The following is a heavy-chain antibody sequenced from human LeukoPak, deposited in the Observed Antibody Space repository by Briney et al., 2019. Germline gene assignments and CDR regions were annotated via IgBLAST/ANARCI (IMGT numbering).Heavy chain of an antibody. J-gene: IGHJ3*02. D-gene: IGHD4-17*01. CDR1: GYTFTGYY. V-gene: IGHV1-2*02. CDR2: INPNSGGT. Sequence: ASVKVSCKASGYTFTGYYMHWVRQAPGQGLEWMGWINPNSGGTNYAQKFQGRVTMTRDTSISTAYMELSSLRSEDTAVYYCARDRNYGDYLGAFDIWGQGTMVTVSS. CDR3: ARDRNYGDYLGAFDI.